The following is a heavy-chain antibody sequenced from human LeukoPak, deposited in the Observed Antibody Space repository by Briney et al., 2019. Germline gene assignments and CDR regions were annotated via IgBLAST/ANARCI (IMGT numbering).Heavy chain of an antibody. CDR3: ASSWFAVAGTETNWFDP. CDR1: GFTFTTYY. D-gene: IGHD6-19*01. CDR2: IYYSGST. J-gene: IGHJ5*02. V-gene: IGHV4-39*01. Sequence: GSLRLSCAASGFTFTTYYMSWVRQPPGKGLEWIGSIYYSGSTYYNPSLKSRVTISVDTSKNQFSLKLSSVTAADTAVYYCASSWFAVAGTETNWFDPWGQGTLVTVSS.